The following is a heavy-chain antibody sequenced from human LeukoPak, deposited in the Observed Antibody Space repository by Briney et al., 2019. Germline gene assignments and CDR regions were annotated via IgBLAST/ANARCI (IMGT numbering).Heavy chain of an antibody. CDR2: IDTNTGNP. CDR1: GYTFSNYT. D-gene: IGHD3-22*01. J-gene: IGHJ4*02. V-gene: IGHV7-4-1*02. Sequence: GASVKVSCKASGYTFSNYTLNWVRQAPGQGFEWMGWIDTNTGNPTYARGFIGRFVFSLDTSVSTAYLQISSLKAEDTAEYFCARGYDSSGYFSDWGQGTLVTVSS. CDR3: ARGYDSSGYFSD.